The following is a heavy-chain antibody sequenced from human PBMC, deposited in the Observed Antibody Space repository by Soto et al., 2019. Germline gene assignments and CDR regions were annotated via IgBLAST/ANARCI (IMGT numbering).Heavy chain of an antibody. Sequence: GGSLRLSCAASGFTFSSYLMHWVRQAPGKGLVWVSRINSDGSSTSYADSVKGRFTISRDNAKNTLYLQMNSLRAEDTAVYYCAKPCGYCSRWSFYYYYYMDVWGKGTTVTVSS. J-gene: IGHJ6*03. D-gene: IGHD2-2*01. CDR3: AKPCGYCSRWSFYYYYYMDV. CDR1: GFTFSSYL. V-gene: IGHV3-74*01. CDR2: INSDGSST.